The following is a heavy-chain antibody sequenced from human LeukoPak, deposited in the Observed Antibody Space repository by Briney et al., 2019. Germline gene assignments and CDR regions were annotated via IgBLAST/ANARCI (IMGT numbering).Heavy chain of an antibody. D-gene: IGHD4-17*01. Sequence: PGGSLRLSCTASGFTFSRYWMSWVRQVPRKGLEWVANIKQGGGEIYYVESVKGRFTISRDNAKNSLYLQMNSLRAEDTAVYYCARLLYGDYFDYWGQGTLVTVSS. CDR2: IKQGGGEI. J-gene: IGHJ4*02. CDR3: ARLLYGDYFDY. V-gene: IGHV3-7*03. CDR1: GFTFSRYW.